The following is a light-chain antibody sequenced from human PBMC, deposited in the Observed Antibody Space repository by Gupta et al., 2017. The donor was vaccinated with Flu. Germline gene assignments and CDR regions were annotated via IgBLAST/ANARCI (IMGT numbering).Light chain of an antibody. CDR2: DAF. V-gene: IGKV1-39*01. CDR3: QQSYSFPLYT. Sequence: DIQMTQSPSSLSASVGDRVTIACRASQSIARFLNWYQQKPGKAPKLLIYDAFTLQTGVPSRFSGSGSGTDFTLTISSLQPEDFATYYCQQSYSFPLYTFGQGTKLEIK. CDR1: QSIARF. J-gene: IGKJ2*01.